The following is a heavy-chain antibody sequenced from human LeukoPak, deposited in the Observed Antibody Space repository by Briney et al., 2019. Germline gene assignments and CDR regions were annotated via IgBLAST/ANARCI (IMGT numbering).Heavy chain of an antibody. J-gene: IGHJ4*02. CDR3: AISRRDSSGHYFDY. CDR2: IIPIFGTA. D-gene: IGHD3-22*01. CDR1: GGTFSSYA. Sequence: SVKVSCKASGGTFSSYAISWVRQAPGQGLEWMGGIIPIFGTANYAQKFQGRVTITADESTSTAYMELSSLRSEDTAVYYCAISRRDSSGHYFDYWGQGTLVTDSS. V-gene: IGHV1-69*13.